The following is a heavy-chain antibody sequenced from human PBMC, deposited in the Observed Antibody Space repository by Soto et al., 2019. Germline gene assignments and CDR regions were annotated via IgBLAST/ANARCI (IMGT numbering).Heavy chain of an antibody. D-gene: IGHD3-10*01. Sequence: GGSLRLSCAASGFTFSSYWMHWVRQAPGKGLVWVSRINSDGSSTSYADSVKGRFTISRDNAKNTLYLQMNSLRAEDTAVYYCARISTGRRIWFGELPFDYWGQGTLVTVSS. CDR2: INSDGSST. CDR1: GFTFSSYW. J-gene: IGHJ4*02. V-gene: IGHV3-74*01. CDR3: ARISTGRRIWFGELPFDY.